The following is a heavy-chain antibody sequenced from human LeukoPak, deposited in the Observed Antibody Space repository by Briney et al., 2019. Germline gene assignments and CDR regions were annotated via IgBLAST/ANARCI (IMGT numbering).Heavy chain of an antibody. CDR3: ARSGVTASRYYYYYGMDV. CDR2: IYPGDSDT. V-gene: IGHV5-51*01. CDR1: GYIFTSYW. D-gene: IGHD2-21*02. J-gene: IGHJ6*02. Sequence: EESLKISCKGSGYIFTSYWIGWVRQMPGKGLEWMGIIYPGDSDTRYSPSFQGQVTISADKSISTAYLQWSSLKASDTAMYYCARSGVTASRYYYYYGMDVWGQGTTVTVYS.